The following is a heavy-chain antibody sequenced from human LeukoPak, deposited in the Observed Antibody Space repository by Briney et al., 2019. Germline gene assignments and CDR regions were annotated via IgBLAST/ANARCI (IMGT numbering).Heavy chain of an antibody. Sequence: GSSVKVSCKASGGTFSSYAISWVRQAPGQGLEWMGGIIPIFGTANYAQKFQGRVTITTDESTSTAYMELSSLRSEDTAVYYCARSPSYRITMVRGVIMAPFDYWGQGTLVTVSS. CDR3: ARSPSYRITMVRGVIMAPFDY. CDR2: IIPIFGTA. J-gene: IGHJ4*02. D-gene: IGHD3-10*01. V-gene: IGHV1-69*05. CDR1: GGTFSSYA.